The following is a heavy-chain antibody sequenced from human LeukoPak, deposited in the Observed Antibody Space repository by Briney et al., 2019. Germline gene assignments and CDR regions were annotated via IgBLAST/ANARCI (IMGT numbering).Heavy chain of an antibody. V-gene: IGHV1-69*05. D-gene: IGHD5-24*01. J-gene: IGHJ6*03. Sequence: VASVKVSCKASGGTFSSYAISWVRQAPGQGLEWMGGIIPIFGTANYAQKFQGRGTITTDESTSTAYMELSSLRSEDTAVYYCAIEMATNHYYYYYMDVWGKGTTVTVSS. CDR3: AIEMATNHYYYYYMDV. CDR1: GGTFSSYA. CDR2: IIPIFGTA.